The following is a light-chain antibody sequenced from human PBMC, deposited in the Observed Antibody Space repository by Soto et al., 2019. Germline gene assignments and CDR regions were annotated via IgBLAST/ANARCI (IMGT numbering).Light chain of an antibody. V-gene: IGKV1-9*01. CDR1: QSINDY. CDR2: AAS. CDR3: QQVKSFPLS. Sequence: IQMTQSPSSLSASVGDRVNITCRASQSINDYLNWYQQKPGTAPRLLIYAASTLQSGVPSRFSGSGSGTEFTLTISSLQPEDFAAYYCQQVKSFPLSFGGGTKVDIK. J-gene: IGKJ4*01.